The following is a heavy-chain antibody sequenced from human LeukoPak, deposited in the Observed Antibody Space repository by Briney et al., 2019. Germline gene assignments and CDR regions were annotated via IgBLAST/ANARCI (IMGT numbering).Heavy chain of an antibody. D-gene: IGHD3-22*01. J-gene: IGHJ4*02. CDR2: IYYSGST. V-gene: IGHV4-39*07. CDR1: GGSISSSSYY. Sequence: SETLSLTCTVSGGSISSSSYYWGWIRQPPGKGLEWIGSIYYSGSTYYNPSLKSRVTISVDTSKNQFSLKLSSVTAADTAVYYCARGTYYYDSSGYYYVDPSLDYWGQGTLVTVSS. CDR3: ARGTYYYDSSGYYYVDPSLDY.